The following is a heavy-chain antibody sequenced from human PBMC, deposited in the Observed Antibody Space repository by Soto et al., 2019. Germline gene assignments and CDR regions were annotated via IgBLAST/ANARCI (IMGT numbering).Heavy chain of an antibody. CDR3: ARNNGFWSCLNYYGMDV. J-gene: IGHJ6*02. V-gene: IGHV1-46*01. CDR1: GYTFTSYY. CDR2: INPSGGST. D-gene: IGHD3-3*01. Sequence: ASVKVSCKASGYTFTSYYMHWVRQAPGQGLEWMGIINPSGGSTSYAQKFQGRVTMTRDTSTSTVYMELSSLRSEDTAVYYCARNNGFWSCLNYYGMDVWGQGTTVTVSS.